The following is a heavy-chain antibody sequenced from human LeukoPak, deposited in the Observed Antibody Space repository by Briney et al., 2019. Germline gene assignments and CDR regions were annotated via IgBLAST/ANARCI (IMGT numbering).Heavy chain of an antibody. D-gene: IGHD2-8*01. CDR3: ARDYVDDIPMIKDY. Sequence: GASVQVSCKASGYTFTSYHMHWVRQAPGQGHEWMGKINLSGGSTTYAQKFQGRVTMTRDTSTSTVYMELSSLRSEDTAVYYCARDYVDDIPMIKDYWGQGTLVTVSS. CDR1: GYTFTSYH. V-gene: IGHV1-46*01. J-gene: IGHJ4*02. CDR2: INLSGGST.